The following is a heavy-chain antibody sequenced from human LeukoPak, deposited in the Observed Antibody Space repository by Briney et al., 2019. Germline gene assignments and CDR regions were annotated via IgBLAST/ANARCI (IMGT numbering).Heavy chain of an antibody. D-gene: IGHD6-19*01. Sequence: PGGSLRLPCAASGFTFSSYWMSWVRQAPGKGLEWVANIKEDGSETYYVDSVKGRFTISRDNAKNLLYLEMNSLRAEDAALYYCARVDGSSSCPDYWGQGTLVTVSS. CDR1: GFTFSSYW. CDR2: IKEDGSET. V-gene: IGHV3-7*01. J-gene: IGHJ4*02. CDR3: ARVDGSSSCPDY.